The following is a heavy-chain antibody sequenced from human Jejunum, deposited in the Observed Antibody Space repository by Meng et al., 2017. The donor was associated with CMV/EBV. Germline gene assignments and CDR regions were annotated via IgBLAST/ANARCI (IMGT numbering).Heavy chain of an antibody. CDR2: ISSSGTTV. CDR3: ARPDRPGAYTSGLDY. Sequence: FTFGDYYMSWIRQVPGKGLEWLSYISSSGTTVYYADSVKGRFTISRDDAKTSLYLQMNSLRADDTAVYFCARPDRPGAYTSGLDYWGQGTRVTVSS. D-gene: IGHD1-1*01. J-gene: IGHJ4*02. V-gene: IGHV3-11*01. CDR1: FTFGDYY.